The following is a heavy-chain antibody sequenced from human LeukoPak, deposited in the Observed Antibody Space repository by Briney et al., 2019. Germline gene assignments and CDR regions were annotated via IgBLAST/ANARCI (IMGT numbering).Heavy chain of an antibody. CDR3: ARREGGSYGIEAFDI. J-gene: IGHJ3*02. Sequence: AETLSLTCTLSGGSLSSRSYYWGWIRQPPGKGLEWFGSIYYSGSTYYNPSLKSRVPISVDTSKNQFSLKLSSVTAADTAVYYCARREGGSYGIEAFDIWGQGTMVTVSS. CDR1: GGSLSSRSYY. CDR2: IYYSGST. D-gene: IGHD1-26*01. V-gene: IGHV4-39*01.